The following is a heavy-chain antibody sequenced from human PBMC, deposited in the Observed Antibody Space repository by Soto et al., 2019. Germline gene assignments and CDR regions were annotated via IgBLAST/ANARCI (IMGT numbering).Heavy chain of an antibody. CDR3: AKVGGPKIYDSSGYYYFDY. J-gene: IGHJ4*02. CDR1: GFTFSSYA. D-gene: IGHD3-22*01. V-gene: IGHV3-23*01. Sequence: PGGSLRLSCAASGFTFSSYAMSWVRQAPGKGLEWVSAISGSGGSTYYADSVKGRFTISRDNSKNTLYLQMNSLRAEDTAVYYCAKVGGPKIYDSSGYYYFDYWGRGTLVTVSS. CDR2: ISGSGGST.